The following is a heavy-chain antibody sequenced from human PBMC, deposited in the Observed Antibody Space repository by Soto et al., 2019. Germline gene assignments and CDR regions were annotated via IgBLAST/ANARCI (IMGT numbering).Heavy chain of an antibody. CDR1: GFTFSSYG. Sequence: PGGSLRLSCAASGFTFSSYGMHWVRQAPGKGLEWVAVISYDGSNKYYADSVKGRFTISRDNSKNTLYLQMNSLRAEDTAVYYCAKGGSRIAAAGYYYYGMDVWGQGTTVTVS. CDR2: ISYDGSNK. V-gene: IGHV3-30*18. J-gene: IGHJ6*02. D-gene: IGHD6-13*01. CDR3: AKGGSRIAAAGYYYYGMDV.